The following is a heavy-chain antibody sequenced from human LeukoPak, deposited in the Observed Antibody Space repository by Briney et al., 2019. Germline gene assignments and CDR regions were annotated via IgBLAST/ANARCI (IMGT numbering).Heavy chain of an antibody. CDR2: IYPGDSDT. CDR3: AKSNWGPGVYYYMDV. J-gene: IGHJ6*03. Sequence: GASLKISCKGSGYSFTSYWIGWVRQMPGKGLEWMGIIYPGDSDTRYSPSFQGQVTISADKSISTAYLQWSSLKASDTAMYYCAKSNWGPGVYYYMDVWGKGTTVTVSS. D-gene: IGHD7-27*01. V-gene: IGHV5-51*01. CDR1: GYSFTSYW.